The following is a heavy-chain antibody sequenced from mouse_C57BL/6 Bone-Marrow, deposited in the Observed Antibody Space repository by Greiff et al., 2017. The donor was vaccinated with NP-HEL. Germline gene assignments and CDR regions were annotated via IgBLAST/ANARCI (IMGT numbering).Heavy chain of an antibody. D-gene: IGHD1-1*01. CDR3: ARRLERFRYEWYFDV. CDR1: GFNIKDYY. V-gene: IGHV14-2*01. Sequence: EVMLVESGAELVKPGASVKLSCTASGFNIKDYYMHWVKQRTEQGLEWIGRIDPEDGETKYAPKFQGKATITADTSSNTAYLQLSSLTSEDTAVYYCARRLERFRYEWYFDVWGTGTTVTVSS. J-gene: IGHJ1*03. CDR2: IDPEDGET.